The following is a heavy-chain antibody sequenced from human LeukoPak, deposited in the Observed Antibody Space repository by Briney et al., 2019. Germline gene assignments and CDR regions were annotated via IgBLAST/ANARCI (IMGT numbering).Heavy chain of an antibody. CDR2: IYYSGST. CDR3: ARDMPNYDILTGYPPKAFDI. V-gene: IGHV4-59*01. Sequence: SETLSLTCTVSGGSISSYYWSWIRQPPGKGLEWIGYIYYSGSTNYNPSLKSRVTISVDTSKNQFSLKLSSVTAADTAVYYCARDMPNYDILTGYPPKAFDIWGQGTMVTVSS. CDR1: GGSISSYY. J-gene: IGHJ3*02. D-gene: IGHD3-9*01.